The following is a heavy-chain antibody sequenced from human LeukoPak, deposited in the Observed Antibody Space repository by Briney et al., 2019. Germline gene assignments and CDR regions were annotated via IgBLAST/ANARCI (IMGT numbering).Heavy chain of an antibody. J-gene: IGHJ4*02. CDR2: IGSDGGST. V-gene: IGHV3-74*03. D-gene: IGHD1-7*01. CDR1: GFTFSGYC. CDR3: ARGGSWNFYY. Sequence: PGGSLRLSCTASGFTFSGYCMNWVRQAPGKGLVGVSRIGSDGGSTTYADSEKGRFAILKDNAKNTLYLQMTSLRAEDTAVYYCARGGSWNFYYWGQGNLVTVSS.